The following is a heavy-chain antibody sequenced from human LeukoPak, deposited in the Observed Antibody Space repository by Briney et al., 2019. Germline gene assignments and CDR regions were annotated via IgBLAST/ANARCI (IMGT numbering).Heavy chain of an antibody. CDR1: GGSFSGYY. V-gene: IGHV4-34*01. CDR2: INHSGST. D-gene: IGHD3-10*01. J-gene: IGHJ4*02. Sequence: SETLSLTCAVYGGSFSGYYWSWIRQPPGKGLEWIGEINHSGSTNYNPSLKSRVTISVDTSKNQFSLKLSSVTAADTAVYYCARGRQWFGELLFSSQNYYFDYWGQGTLVTVSS. CDR3: ARGRQWFGELLFSSQNYYFDY.